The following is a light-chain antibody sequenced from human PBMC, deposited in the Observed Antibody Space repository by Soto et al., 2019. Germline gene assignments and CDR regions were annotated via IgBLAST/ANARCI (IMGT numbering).Light chain of an antibody. CDR3: QQYDSLPAT. V-gene: IGKV3-20*01. CDR1: QSFSSFY. CDR2: GAS. J-gene: IGKJ5*01. Sequence: EIVLTQSPGSLSLSPGERATLSCRTSQSFSSFYVAWYQQKPGQAPRLLIYGASSRATGIPDRFSGSGSGTDFTLTISRLEPEDFAVYYCQQYDSLPATFGQGTRLEI.